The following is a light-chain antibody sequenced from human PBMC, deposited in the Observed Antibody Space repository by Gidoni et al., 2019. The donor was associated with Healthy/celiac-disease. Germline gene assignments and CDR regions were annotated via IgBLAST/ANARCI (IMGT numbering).Light chain of an antibody. CDR1: QDIGND. CDR2: SAS. V-gene: IGKV1-17*01. CDR3: LQHNSYPWT. Sequence: MQLTQSPSARSAAVGDRVTITCRASQDIGNDLGWYQQKPGKAPKRLFYSASSLQMGVPARLSGSGAGTEFSLTISSLQPEDVATYYCLQHNSYPWTFGQXTKVEIK. J-gene: IGKJ1*01.